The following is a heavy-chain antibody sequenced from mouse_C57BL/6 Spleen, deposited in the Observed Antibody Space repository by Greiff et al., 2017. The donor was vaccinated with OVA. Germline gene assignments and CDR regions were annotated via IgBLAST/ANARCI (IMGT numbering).Heavy chain of an antibody. CDR2: INPGSGGT. CDR3: ARSLITTVVAYYFDY. D-gene: IGHD1-1*01. V-gene: IGHV1-54*01. Sequence: QVQLQQSGAELVRPGTSVKVSCKASGYAFTNYLIEWVKQRPGQGLEWIGVINPGSGGTNYNEKFKGKATLTADKSSSTAYMQLSSLTSEDSAVYFGARSLITTVVAYYFDYWGQGTTLTVSS. J-gene: IGHJ2*01. CDR1: GYAFTNYL.